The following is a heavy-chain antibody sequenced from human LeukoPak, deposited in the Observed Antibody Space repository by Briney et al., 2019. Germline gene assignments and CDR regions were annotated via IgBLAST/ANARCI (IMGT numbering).Heavy chain of an antibody. V-gene: IGHV4-39*01. Sequence: SETLSLTCTVSGGSISSSSYYWVWLRQPPGKGLEGIGNIYYSGRTYQNPSLKSRVTISVDASKNQFSLKLSSVTAADTAVYYCARQGSSGPYYFDYWGQGTLVTVSS. D-gene: IGHD6-19*01. CDR3: ARQGSSGPYYFDY. CDR2: IYYSGRT. J-gene: IGHJ4*02. CDR1: GGSISSSSYY.